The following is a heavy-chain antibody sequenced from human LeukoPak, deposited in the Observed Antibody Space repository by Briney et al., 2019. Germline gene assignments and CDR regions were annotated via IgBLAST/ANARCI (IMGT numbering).Heavy chain of an antibody. CDR1: GYTFTSSY. CDR3: AKTEGPYYYYGMDV. D-gene: IGHD1-14*01. Sequence: ASVKVSCKASGYTFTSSYMHWVRQAPGQGLEWMGVINPSVGTTSYAQKFQGRVTMTRDTSTSTVYMELSSLRSEDTAVYYCAKTEGPYYYYGMDVWGQGTTVTVSS. CDR2: INPSVGTT. V-gene: IGHV1-46*01. J-gene: IGHJ6*02.